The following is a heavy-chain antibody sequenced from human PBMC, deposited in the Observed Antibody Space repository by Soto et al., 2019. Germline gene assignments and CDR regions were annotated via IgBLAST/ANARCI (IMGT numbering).Heavy chain of an antibody. J-gene: IGHJ6*02. Sequence: AGGSLRLSCAASGFTFSTSWMSWVRQAPGRGLEWVANIKQDGSEKYYVDSVKGRFTISRDNAKNSLYLQMNSLRAEDTAVYYCARGIRRGSYSMDVWGQGTTVTVSS. CDR2: IKQDGSEK. V-gene: IGHV3-7*03. CDR3: ARGIRRGSYSMDV. D-gene: IGHD5-12*01. CDR1: GFTFSTSW.